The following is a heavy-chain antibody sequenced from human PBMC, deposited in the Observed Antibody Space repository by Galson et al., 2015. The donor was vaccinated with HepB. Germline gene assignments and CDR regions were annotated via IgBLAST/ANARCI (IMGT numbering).Heavy chain of an antibody. D-gene: IGHD6-19*01. CDR1: GFTFSSYP. Sequence: SLRLSCAASGFTFSSYPMSWVRQAPGKGLEWVSAISGSGGSTYYADSVKGRFTISRDNSKNTLYLQMNSLRAEDTAVYYCAKRGSSGWTPRVFGYFDSWGQGTVVTVS. J-gene: IGHJ4*02. CDR2: ISGSGGST. CDR3: AKRGSSGWTPRVFGYFDS. V-gene: IGHV3-23*01.